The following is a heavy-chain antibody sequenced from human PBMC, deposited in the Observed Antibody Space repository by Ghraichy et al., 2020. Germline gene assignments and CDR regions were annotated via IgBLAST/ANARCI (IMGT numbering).Heavy chain of an antibody. D-gene: IGHD5-18*01. V-gene: IGHV4-39*01. J-gene: IGHJ6*03. Sequence: SETLSLTCTVSGGSMSSSSYYWDWIRQPPGKGLEWIGSIYYSGITYYNPSLKSRVTISVEMSKNQFSLKLSSVTATETAVYYCARRLVPKGYGIGKHYMDVWGKGTTVTVSS. CDR3: ARRLVPKGYGIGKHYMDV. CDR1: GGSMSSSSYY. CDR2: IYYSGIT.